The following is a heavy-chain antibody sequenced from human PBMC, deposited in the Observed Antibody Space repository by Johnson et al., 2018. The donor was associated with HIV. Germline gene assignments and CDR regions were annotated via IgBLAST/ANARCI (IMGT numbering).Heavy chain of an antibody. J-gene: IGHJ3*02. V-gene: IGHV3-30*04. D-gene: IGHD3-22*01. CDR2: ISYDVSHK. CDR1: GFPFSSYA. Sequence: QVQLVESGGGVVQPGRSLRLSCAASGFPFSSYAMHWVRQAPGKGLEWVALISYDVSHKYYADSMKGRFTISRDNSKKPLYLQMNSLRPEDTAVYYCAKETRDSRSAFDIWGQGTMVTVSS. CDR3: AKETRDSRSAFDI.